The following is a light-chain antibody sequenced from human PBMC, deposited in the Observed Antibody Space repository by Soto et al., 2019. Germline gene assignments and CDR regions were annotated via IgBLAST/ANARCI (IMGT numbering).Light chain of an antibody. J-gene: IGKJ4*01. CDR2: GAS. CDR1: QSVSSSD. CDR3: QQRSIWPLT. V-gene: IGKV3D-20*02. Sequence: EIVLTQSPGTRSLSPGERATLSCRASQSVSSSDLAWYQQKPGQXPRLLIYGASNRATGIPDRFSGSGYGTDSTLTISHLEPEDSAVDECQQRSIWPLTFVGGTKVDIK.